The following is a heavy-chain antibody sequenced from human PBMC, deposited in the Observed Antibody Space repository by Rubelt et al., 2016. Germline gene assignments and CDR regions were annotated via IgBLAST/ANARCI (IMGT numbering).Heavy chain of an antibody. Sequence: QVQLQESGPGLVKPSETLSLTCTVSGYSISSGYYWGWIRQPPGKGLEWIGSIYHSGSTYYKPSLKSRVTISVDTSKNQFSRMLTSRAAADTAVYYCARDLDKLELRGYFGYWGQGTLVTVSS. CDR3: ARDLDKLELRGYFGY. J-gene: IGHJ4*02. CDR1: GYSISSGYY. CDR2: IYHSGST. D-gene: IGHD1-7*01. V-gene: IGHV4-38-2*02.